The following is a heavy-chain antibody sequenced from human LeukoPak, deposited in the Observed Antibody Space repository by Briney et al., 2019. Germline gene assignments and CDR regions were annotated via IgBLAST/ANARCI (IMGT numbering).Heavy chain of an antibody. D-gene: IGHD2-2*01. J-gene: IGHJ3*02. V-gene: IGHV4-39*07. Sequence: NPSETLSLTCTVSGGSISSSSYYWGWIRQPPGKGLEWIGSIYYSGSTYYNPSLKSRVTISVDTSKNQFSLKLSSVTAADTAVYFCARDRGCISCFGYAFDIWGQGTMATVSS. CDR2: IYYSGST. CDR3: ARDRGCISCFGYAFDI. CDR1: GGSISSSSYY.